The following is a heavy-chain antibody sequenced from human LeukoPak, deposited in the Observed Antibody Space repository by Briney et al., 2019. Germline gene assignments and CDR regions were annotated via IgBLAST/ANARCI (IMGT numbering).Heavy chain of an antibody. CDR2: IYYSGST. Sequence: SETLSLTCTVSGGSISSGDYYWSWIRQPPGKGLEWIGYIYYSGSTYYNPSLKSRVTISVDTSKNQFSLKLSSVTAADTAVYYCARVSSSGEAYYDSSGYYRVDPWGQGTLVTVSS. V-gene: IGHV4-30-4*08. D-gene: IGHD3-22*01. CDR3: ARVSSSGEAYYDSSGYYRVDP. CDR1: GGSISSGDYY. J-gene: IGHJ5*02.